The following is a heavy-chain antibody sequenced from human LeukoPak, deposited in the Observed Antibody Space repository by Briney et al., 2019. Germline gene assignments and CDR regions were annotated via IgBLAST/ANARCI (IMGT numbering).Heavy chain of an antibody. V-gene: IGHV4-39*01. Sequence: SETLSLTCTVSGDSISGCYWGWIRQPPGKGLEWIGTINHSGTTYHNPSLKSRLTLFVDTSKNQFSLKLSSVTDADTAVYYCVRRTSGSYSDYWGQGTLVTVSS. CDR2: INHSGTT. CDR1: GDSISGCY. J-gene: IGHJ4*02. CDR3: VRRTSGSYSDY. D-gene: IGHD3-10*01.